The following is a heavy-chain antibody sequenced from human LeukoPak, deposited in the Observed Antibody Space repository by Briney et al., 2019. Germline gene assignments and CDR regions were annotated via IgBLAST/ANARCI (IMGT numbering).Heavy chain of an antibody. Sequence: SETLSLTCAVYGGSFSGYYWSWIRQPPGKVLEWIGEINHSGSTNYNPSIKSRVTISVDTSKNQFSLKLSSVTAADTAVYHCASQKFSSSGVDWGQGTLVTVSS. CDR1: GGSFSGYY. D-gene: IGHD6-13*01. J-gene: IGHJ4*02. CDR3: ASQKFSSSGVD. CDR2: INHSGST. V-gene: IGHV4-34*01.